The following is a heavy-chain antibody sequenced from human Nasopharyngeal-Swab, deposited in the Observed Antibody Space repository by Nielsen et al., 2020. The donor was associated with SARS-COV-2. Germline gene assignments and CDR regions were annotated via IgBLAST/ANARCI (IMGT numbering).Heavy chain of an antibody. Sequence: RQAPGKGLEWLGSIYYSGSTYYNPSLKSRVTISVDTSKNQFSLKLSSVTAADTAVYYCARHDRDIVVVGPWGQGTLVTVSS. D-gene: IGHD2-2*01. CDR2: IYYSGST. CDR3: ARHDRDIVVVGP. V-gene: IGHV4-39*01. J-gene: IGHJ5*02.